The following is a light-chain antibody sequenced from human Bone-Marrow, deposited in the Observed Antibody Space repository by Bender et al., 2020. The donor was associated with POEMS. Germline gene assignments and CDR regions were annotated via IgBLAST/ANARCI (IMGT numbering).Light chain of an antibody. CDR2: EVT. V-gene: IGLV2-23*02. Sequence: QSALTQPASVSGSPGQSITISCTGTSSDVGSYNLVSWYQQHPGKAPKLLIHEVTKRPSGVSNRFSGSKSDNTASLTISGLQAEDEADFYCCSYADNSVWVFGGGTKLTVL. J-gene: IGLJ3*02. CDR1: SSDVGSYNL. CDR3: CSYADNSVWV.